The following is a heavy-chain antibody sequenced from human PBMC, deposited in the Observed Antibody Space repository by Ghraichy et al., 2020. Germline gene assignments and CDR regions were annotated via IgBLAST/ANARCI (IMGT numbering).Heavy chain of an antibody. V-gene: IGHV3-48*04. CDR1: EFTFNTYS. D-gene: IGHD2-21*01. Sequence: GGSLRLSCVASEFTFNTYSLNWVRQAPGKGLEWVSYISEFSRTIKYAESVKGRLTISRDNAKNSLYLQMNNLRPEDTAVYYCAREHNYALDVWGQGTTVTVSS. J-gene: IGHJ6*02. CDR2: ISEFSRTI. CDR3: AREHNYALDV.